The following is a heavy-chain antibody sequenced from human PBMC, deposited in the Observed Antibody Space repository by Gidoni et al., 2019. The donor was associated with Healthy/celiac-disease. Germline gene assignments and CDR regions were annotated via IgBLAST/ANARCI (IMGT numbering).Heavy chain of an antibody. CDR3: ASADCSGGSCYPGGGDY. CDR1: GCTFRSYS. V-gene: IGHV3-21*01. D-gene: IGHD2-15*01. CDR2: ISSSSSYI. Sequence: EVQLVESGGGRVKPGGSRRLSCAASGCTFRSYSMNWVRQAPGKGLEWVSSISSSSSYIYYADSVKGRFTISRDNAKNSLYLQMNSLRAEDTAVYYCASADCSGGSCYPGGGDYWGQGTLVTVSS. J-gene: IGHJ4*02.